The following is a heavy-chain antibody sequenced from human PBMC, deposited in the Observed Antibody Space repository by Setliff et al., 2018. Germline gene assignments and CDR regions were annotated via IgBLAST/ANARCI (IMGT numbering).Heavy chain of an antibody. CDR1: GYTFTSYA. Sequence: ASVKVSCKASGYTFTSYAMHWVRQAPGQGLEWMGIINPSGGSTSYAQKLQGRVTMTTDTSTSTAYMELRSLRSDDTAVYYCARSSWSYYGMDVWGQGTTVTVSS. J-gene: IGHJ6*02. CDR2: INPSGGST. CDR3: ARSSWSYYGMDV. V-gene: IGHV1-46*01. D-gene: IGHD6-13*01.